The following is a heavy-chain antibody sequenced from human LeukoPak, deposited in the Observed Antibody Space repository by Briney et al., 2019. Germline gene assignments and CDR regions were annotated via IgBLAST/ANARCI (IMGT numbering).Heavy chain of an antibody. Sequence: PGGSLRLSCAASGFTFSNYWMSWVRQAPGKGLEWVANIKQDGSEKYYVDSVKGRFTISRDNAKSSLYLQMNSLRAEDTAVYYCARGGSATYWCDYWGQGTLVTVSS. CDR1: GFTFSNYW. CDR3: ARGGSATYWCDY. J-gene: IGHJ4*02. CDR2: IKQDGSEK. D-gene: IGHD3-10*01. V-gene: IGHV3-7*04.